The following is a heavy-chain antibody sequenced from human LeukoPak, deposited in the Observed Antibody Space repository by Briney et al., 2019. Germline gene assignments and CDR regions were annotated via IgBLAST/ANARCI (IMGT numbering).Heavy chain of an antibody. J-gene: IGHJ4*02. Sequence: SETLSLTCTVSGGSISTYYWTWIRQPPGKGLEWIGYIYYSGTPTSYNPSLKSRVTISIDTSRNQFSLKLSSVTAADTAVYYCARDSRGGGPDFDYWGQGTLVTVSS. D-gene: IGHD3-16*01. CDR2: IYYSGTPT. CDR1: GGSISTYY. V-gene: IGHV4-59*01. CDR3: ARDSRGGGPDFDY.